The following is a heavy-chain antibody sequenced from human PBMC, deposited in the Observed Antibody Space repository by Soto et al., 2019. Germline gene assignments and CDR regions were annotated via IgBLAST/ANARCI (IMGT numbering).Heavy chain of an antibody. CDR3: ASHYDMWSGYLSPVDY. J-gene: IGHJ4*02. V-gene: IGHV3-11*01. D-gene: IGHD3-3*01. CDR1: GYTFRDYY. Sequence: GGSLKLSGAASGYTFRDYYMSWIRQAPGKGLEWISYIDTSGTKIYYADSVQGRFTITRDNAKNSLYLEMNSLRDEDTAVYYCASHYDMWSGYLSPVDYWGQGTLVTVSS. CDR2: IDTSGTKI.